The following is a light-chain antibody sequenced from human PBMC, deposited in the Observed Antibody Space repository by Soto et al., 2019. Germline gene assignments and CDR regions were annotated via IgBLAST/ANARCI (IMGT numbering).Light chain of an antibody. J-gene: IGKJ1*01. CDR3: QQYNNWPPA. CDR2: SAS. V-gene: IGKV3-15*01. CDR1: QSVSSN. Sequence: EIVMTQSPATLSVSPGERATLSCRASQSVSSNLAWYQQKPGQAPRPLIYSASTGATGMPARFSGSGSGTEFTLTISSLQSEDFAIYYCQQYNNWPPAFGQGTKVEIK.